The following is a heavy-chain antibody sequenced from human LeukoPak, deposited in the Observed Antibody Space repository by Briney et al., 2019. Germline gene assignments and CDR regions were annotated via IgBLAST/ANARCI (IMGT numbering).Heavy chain of an antibody. V-gene: IGHV5-51*01. J-gene: IGHJ3*02. Sequence: GESLKISCKGSGYSFTSYWIGWVRQMPGKGLEWMGIIYPGDSDTRYSPSFQGQVTISADKSISTAYLQWRSLKASDTAMYYCARHYYGSGSSEDAFDIWGQGTMVTVSS. CDR1: GYSFTSYW. CDR2: IYPGDSDT. CDR3: ARHYYGSGSSEDAFDI. D-gene: IGHD3-10*01.